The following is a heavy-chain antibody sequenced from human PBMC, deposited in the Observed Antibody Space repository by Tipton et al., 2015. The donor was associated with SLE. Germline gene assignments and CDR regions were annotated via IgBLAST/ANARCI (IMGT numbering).Heavy chain of an antibody. CDR2: IYYSGST. D-gene: IGHD3-10*01. CDR3: ARDRAGPGGAFDI. Sequence: TLSLTCTVSGGSISSYYWSWIRQPPGKGLEWIGYIYYSGSTNYNPSLKSRVTISVDTSKNQFSLKLSSVTAADTAVYYCARDRAGPGGAFDIWGQGTMVTVYS. J-gene: IGHJ3*02. V-gene: IGHV4-59*01. CDR1: GGSISSYY.